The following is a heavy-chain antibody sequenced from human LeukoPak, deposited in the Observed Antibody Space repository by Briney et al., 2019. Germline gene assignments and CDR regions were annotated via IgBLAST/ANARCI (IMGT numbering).Heavy chain of an antibody. CDR2: INHSRIT. CDR1: GGSFSDNY. J-gene: IGHJ4*02. Sequence: PSETLSLTCAVYGGSFSDNYWSWIRQPPGKGLEWIGEINHSRITHYKPSLKSRVSMSLDTSKNHFSLKLTSVTAADTAVYYCARGSRFFDTSDFDDWGKGTLVTVSS. CDR3: ARGSRFFDTSDFDD. V-gene: IGHV4-34*01. D-gene: IGHD3-9*01.